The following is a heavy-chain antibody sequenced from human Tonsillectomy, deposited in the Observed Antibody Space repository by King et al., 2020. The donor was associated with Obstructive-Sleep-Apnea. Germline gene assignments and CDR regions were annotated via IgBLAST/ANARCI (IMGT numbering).Heavy chain of an antibody. CDR2: ISGSGGST. CDR3: AKEKVGFRYSSSWAYEDAFDI. CDR1: GFTFNSYA. V-gene: IGHV3-23*04. D-gene: IGHD6-13*01. J-gene: IGHJ3*02. Sequence: VQLVESGGGLVQPGGSLRLSCAASGFTFNSYAMNWVRQAPGQGLEWVSGISGSGGSTYYADSVKGRFTISRDNSKNTLDLQMNSLRAEDTAVYYCAKEKVGFRYSSSWAYEDAFDIWGQGTLVTVSS.